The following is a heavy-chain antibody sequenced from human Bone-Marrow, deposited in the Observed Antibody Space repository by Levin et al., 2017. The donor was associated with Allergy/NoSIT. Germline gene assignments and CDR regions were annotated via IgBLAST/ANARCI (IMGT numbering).Heavy chain of an antibody. CDR1: GFSVSTNY. CDR2: IYSGGTT. Sequence: PSASVKVSCAASGFSVSTNYMNWVRQAPGKGLEWVSIIYSGGTTYYGDSVKGRFTISRDNSKNTLYLQMNSLRAEDTAVYFCARDKSIYCSGNRCYAVGAFDIWGQGTMVTVSS. V-gene: IGHV3-53*01. CDR3: ARDKSIYCSGNRCYAVGAFDI. D-gene: IGHD2-15*01. J-gene: IGHJ3*02.